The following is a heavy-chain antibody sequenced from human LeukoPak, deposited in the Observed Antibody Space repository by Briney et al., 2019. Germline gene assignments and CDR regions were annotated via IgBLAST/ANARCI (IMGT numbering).Heavy chain of an antibody. Sequence: GGSLTLSCATSGFTFSSYAMNWVRQAPGRGLEWVSVISDSGVGTYYTDSVKGRFTISRDNAKNSLYLQMNSLRAEDTALYYCAKDRAPLVGAFDIWGQGTMVTVSS. J-gene: IGHJ3*02. V-gene: IGHV3-23*01. CDR1: GFTFSSYA. D-gene: IGHD6-6*01. CDR3: AKDRAPLVGAFDI. CDR2: ISDSGVGT.